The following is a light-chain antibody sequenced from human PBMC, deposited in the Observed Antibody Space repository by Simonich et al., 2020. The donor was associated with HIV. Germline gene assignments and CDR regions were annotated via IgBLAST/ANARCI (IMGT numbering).Light chain of an antibody. CDR1: SGHTNYA. CDR2: LNSDGSH. Sequence: QLVLTQSPSASASLGASVTLTCTLSSGHTNYAIAWHQQQPEKGPRYLMKLNSDGSHSKGAGIPDRFSGSSSGAERYLTISSLQSEDEADYYCQTWGSGIHVFGGGTKLTVL. CDR3: QTWGSGIHV. V-gene: IGLV4-69*01. J-gene: IGLJ3*02.